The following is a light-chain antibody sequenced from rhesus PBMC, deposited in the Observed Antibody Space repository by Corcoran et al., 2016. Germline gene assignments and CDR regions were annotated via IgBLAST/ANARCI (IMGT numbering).Light chain of an antibody. Sequence: DIQMTQSPSSLSASVGDTVTITCRASQTISSWLDWYQQKLGKAPKVLIYKASRLQTGVPSRFSGSGSGTDFTLTISSLQPEDFATYYCLQYNSSPYSFGQGTKVEI. CDR3: LQYNSSPYS. CDR1: QTISSW. CDR2: KAS. V-gene: IGKV1-22*01. J-gene: IGKJ2*01.